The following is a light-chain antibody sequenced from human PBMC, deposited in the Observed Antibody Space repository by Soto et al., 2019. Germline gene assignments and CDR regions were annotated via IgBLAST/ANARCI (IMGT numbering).Light chain of an antibody. V-gene: IGKV3-11*01. CDR2: DAF. CDR1: QSVSRH. Sequence: EIVLTQSPATLSLSPGERATLSCRASQSVSRHLAWYQQKPGQAPRLLIYDAFNRATGIPARFSGSGSGTDFTITISSLEPEDFAVYYCQQRNNWPPVTFGGGTKVEIK. CDR3: QQRNNWPPVT. J-gene: IGKJ4*01.